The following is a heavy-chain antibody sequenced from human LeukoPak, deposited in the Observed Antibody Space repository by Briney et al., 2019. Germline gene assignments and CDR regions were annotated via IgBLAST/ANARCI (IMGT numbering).Heavy chain of an antibody. V-gene: IGHV3-7*01. Sequence: GGSLRLSCATSGFIFSNYWMTWIRQTPGKGLEWVANIEDDGGETHYVDSVKGRFTISRDNAKKSLYLQMNSLRVEDTAVYYCARARNYGTVFDSWGQGTLVTVSS. J-gene: IGHJ4*02. D-gene: IGHD3-10*01. CDR2: IEDDGGET. CDR3: ARARNYGTVFDS. CDR1: GFIFSNYW.